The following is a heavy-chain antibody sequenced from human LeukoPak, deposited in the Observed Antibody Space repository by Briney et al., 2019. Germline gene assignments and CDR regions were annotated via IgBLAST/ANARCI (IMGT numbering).Heavy chain of an antibody. CDR2: INPDSGGT. Sequence: ASLNDSFKASVYTFTDYYMHWVRPAPGQGLEWMGWINPDSGGTNYLQKFEGRDTMTRDTSISTAYMALSRLRSDDTAVYYCVRDTYDYDSTGQDKSDYWGQGTLVTVSS. CDR1: VYTFTDYY. CDR3: VRDTYDYDSTGQDKSDY. J-gene: IGHJ4*02. D-gene: IGHD3-22*01. V-gene: IGHV1-2*02.